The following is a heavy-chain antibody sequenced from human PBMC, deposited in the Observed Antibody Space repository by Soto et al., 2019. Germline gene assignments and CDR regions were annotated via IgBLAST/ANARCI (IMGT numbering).Heavy chain of an antibody. CDR3: ATSSVSRLLNHWYFDL. Sequence: QVHLQESGPGLVKPSETLSLTCTVSGGSISSSDYYWVWVRQPPGKGLEWIGSISFGVYTYYIPSLKSQLTISIDTYTNQFTLQLCSVTAADTAVYYCATSSVSRLLNHWYFDLWGRGTLVTVSS. CDR1: GGSISSSDYY. CDR2: ISFGVYT. V-gene: IGHV4-39*01. D-gene: IGHD6-6*01. J-gene: IGHJ2*01.